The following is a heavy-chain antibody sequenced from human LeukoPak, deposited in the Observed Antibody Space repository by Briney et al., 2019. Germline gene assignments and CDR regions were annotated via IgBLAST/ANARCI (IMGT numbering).Heavy chain of an antibody. CDR2: ISSNSSYI. J-gene: IGHJ4*02. Sequence: GGSLRLSCAASGFTFSSYSMNWVRQAPGKGLEWVSSISSNSSYIYYADSVKGRFTISRDNAKNSLYLQMNSLRAEDTAVYYCARERGQYRKSITDYWGQGTLVTVSS. V-gene: IGHV3-21*01. CDR3: ARERGQYRKSITDY. D-gene: IGHD3-10*01. CDR1: GFTFSSYS.